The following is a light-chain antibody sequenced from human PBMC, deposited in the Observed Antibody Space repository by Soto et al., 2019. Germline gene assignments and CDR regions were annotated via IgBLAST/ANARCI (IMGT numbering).Light chain of an antibody. CDR1: QSVTSNY. J-gene: IGKJ1*01. CDR3: QQGDTWPWT. CDR2: GAS. V-gene: IGKV3-20*01. Sequence: EIGLTQAAGTLSSSPGERVTLSCRASQSVTSNYLAWYQQKPGQAPRLLIFGASIRDTGLPCRFSGSGSGTEFTLTISSLQPEDFATYYCQQGDTWPWTSRQGTKVDIK.